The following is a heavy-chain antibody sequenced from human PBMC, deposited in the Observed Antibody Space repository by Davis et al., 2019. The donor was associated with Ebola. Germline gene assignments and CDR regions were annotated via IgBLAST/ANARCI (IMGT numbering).Heavy chain of an antibody. CDR2: ISGSGGST. V-gene: IGHV3-23*01. J-gene: IGHJ6*03. CDR3: AKVLRFLESPYYMDV. Sequence: PAGSLRLSCAASGFTFSSYAMSWVRQAPGKGLEWVSAISGSGGSTYYADSVKGRFTISRDNSKNTLYLQMNSLRAEDTAVYYCAKVLRFLESPYYMDVWGKGTTVTVSS. D-gene: IGHD3-3*01. CDR1: GFTFSSYA.